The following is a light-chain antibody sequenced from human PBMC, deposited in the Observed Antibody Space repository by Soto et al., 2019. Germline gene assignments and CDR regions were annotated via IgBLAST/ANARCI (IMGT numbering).Light chain of an antibody. J-gene: IGKJ1*01. CDR3: LQERGYPRT. V-gene: IGKV1-6*02. Sequence: IQMTQSPSSLSASFLDTVAITGRASQDIRNELGWYQQKPGTAPKFLIYAASSLHSGVPSRFSGSGSGTDFTLTISGLQPEDFATYYCLQERGYPRTFGQGTKVDIK. CDR1: QDIRNE. CDR2: AAS.